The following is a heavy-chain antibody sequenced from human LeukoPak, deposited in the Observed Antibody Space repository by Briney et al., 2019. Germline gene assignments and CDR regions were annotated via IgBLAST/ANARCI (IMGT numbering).Heavy chain of an antibody. CDR2: ISSNSRYT. J-gene: IGHJ4*02. Sequence: GGTLRLSCAASGFTFSSYSMNWVRQAPGKGLEWVSSISSNSRYTYYADSVKGRFTISRDNAKSSLYLQMNSLRADDAAVYYCARVAEAAAFDYWGQGTLVTVSS. V-gene: IGHV3-21*01. CDR3: ARVAEAAAFDY. CDR1: GFTFSSYS. D-gene: IGHD6-13*01.